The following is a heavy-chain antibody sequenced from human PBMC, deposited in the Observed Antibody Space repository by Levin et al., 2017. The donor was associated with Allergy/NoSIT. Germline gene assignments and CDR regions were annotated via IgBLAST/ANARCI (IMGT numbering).Heavy chain of an antibody. Sequence: TGGSLRLSCAVSGGSVSVTNYYWSWIRQPPGKGLEWIGYIFYSGTTSYNPSLRSRVTISLDTSKSQFSLKFTSVTAADTAIYYCGREGAAKFDLWGQGTLITVSS. D-gene: IGHD6-25*01. CDR1: GGSVSVTNYY. CDR2: IFYSGTT. CDR3: GREGAAKFDL. V-gene: IGHV4-61*01. J-gene: IGHJ4*02.